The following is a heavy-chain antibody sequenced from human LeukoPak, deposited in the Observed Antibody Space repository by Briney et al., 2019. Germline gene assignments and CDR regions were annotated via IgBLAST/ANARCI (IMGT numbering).Heavy chain of an antibody. CDR2: IYHSGST. CDR3: ASWRNYDILTGYARRHYYYGMDV. D-gene: IGHD3-9*01. CDR1: GGSISSSNW. J-gene: IGHJ6*02. V-gene: IGHV4-4*02. Sequence: SGTLSLTCAVSGGSISSSNWWSWVRQPPGKGLEWIGEIYHSGSTNYNPSLKSRVTISVDKSKNQFSLKLSSVTAADTAVYYCASWRNYDILTGYARRHYYYGMDVWGQGTTVTVSS.